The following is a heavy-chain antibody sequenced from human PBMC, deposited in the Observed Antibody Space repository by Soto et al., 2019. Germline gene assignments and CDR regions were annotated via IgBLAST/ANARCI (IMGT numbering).Heavy chain of an antibody. CDR2: MNPNSGNT. CDR1: GYTFTIYD. D-gene: IGHD3-10*01. V-gene: IGHV1-8*01. J-gene: IGHJ6*03. Sequence: ASVKVSCKASGYTFTIYDINWVRQATGQGLEWMGWMNPNSGNTGYAQKFQGRVTMTRNTSISTAYMELSSLRSEDTAVYYCAREKGLWFGESYYYYYYMDVWGKGTTVTVSS. CDR3: AREKGLWFGESYYYYYYMDV.